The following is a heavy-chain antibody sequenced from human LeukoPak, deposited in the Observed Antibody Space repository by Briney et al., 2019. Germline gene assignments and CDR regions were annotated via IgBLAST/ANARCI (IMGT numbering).Heavy chain of an antibody. Sequence: GESLKISCKGSGSTFANYWIGWVRQLPGKGLEWMGIIYPGDSDTRYSPSFQGQVTISADKSISTAYLQWSSLKASDTAMYYCARTGSRGYSVGLFDPWGQGTLVTVSS. CDR2: IYPGDSDT. D-gene: IGHD5-18*01. V-gene: IGHV5-51*01. CDR3: ARTGSRGYSVGLFDP. J-gene: IGHJ5*02. CDR1: GSTFANYW.